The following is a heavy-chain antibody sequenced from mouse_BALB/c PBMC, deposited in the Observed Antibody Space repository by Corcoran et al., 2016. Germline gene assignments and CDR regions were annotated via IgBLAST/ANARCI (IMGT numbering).Heavy chain of an antibody. D-gene: IGHD2-1*01. Sequence: QVQLQQSGAELVKPGASVKLSCKASVYTFTSYDINWVRQRPEQGLEWIGWIFPGDGSTKYNEKFKGKATLTTDKSSSTAYMQLSRLTSEDSAVYFCARAYGNYSYWYFDVWGAGTTVTVSS. V-gene: IGHV1-85*01. CDR1: VYTFTSYD. J-gene: IGHJ1*01. CDR3: ARAYGNYSYWYFDV. CDR2: IFPGDGST.